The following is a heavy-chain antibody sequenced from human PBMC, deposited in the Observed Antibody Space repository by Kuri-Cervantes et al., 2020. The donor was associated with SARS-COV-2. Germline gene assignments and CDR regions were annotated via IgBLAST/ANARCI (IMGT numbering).Heavy chain of an antibody. CDR1: GGSISSYY. CDR3: ARSFTVRGAYFDY. D-gene: IGHD3-10*01. CDR2: IYYSGNT. J-gene: IGHJ4*02. V-gene: IGHV4-59*01. Sequence: SETLSLTCTVSGGSISSYYWSWIRQSPGKGLAWIGYIYYSGNTYYNPSLKSRVTISVDRSKNQFSLKVNSVTAADTAVYYCARSFTVRGAYFDYWGQGTLVTVSS.